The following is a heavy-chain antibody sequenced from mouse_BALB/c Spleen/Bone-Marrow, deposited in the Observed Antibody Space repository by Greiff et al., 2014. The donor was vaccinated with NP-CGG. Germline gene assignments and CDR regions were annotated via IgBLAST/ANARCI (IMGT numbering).Heavy chain of an antibody. CDR3: ARLRRYYGYFDY. J-gene: IGHJ2*01. CDR1: GFTFSSFG. Sequence: EVQLQQSGGGLVQPGGSRKLSCAASGFTFSSFGMHWVRQAPEKGLEWVAYISSGSSTIYYADTVKGRFTISRDNPKNTLFLQMTSLRSEDTAMYYCARLRRYYGYFDYWGQGTTPTVSP. D-gene: IGHD1-1*01. V-gene: IGHV5-17*02. CDR2: ISSGSSTI.